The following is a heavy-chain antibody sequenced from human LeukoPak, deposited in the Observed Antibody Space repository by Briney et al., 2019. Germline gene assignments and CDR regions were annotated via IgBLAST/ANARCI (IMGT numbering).Heavy chain of an antibody. CDR1: GFTFSSYA. J-gene: IGHJ4*02. V-gene: IGHV3-23*01. Sequence: GGSLRLSCAASGFTFSSYAMSWVRQAPGKGLEWVSAISGSGGSTYYADSVKGRFPISRDNSKNTLYLQMNSLRAEDTAVYYCAKDLWDPYDSSGYFDYWGQGTLVTVSS. CDR3: AKDLWDPYDSSGYFDY. CDR2: ISGSGGST. D-gene: IGHD3-22*01.